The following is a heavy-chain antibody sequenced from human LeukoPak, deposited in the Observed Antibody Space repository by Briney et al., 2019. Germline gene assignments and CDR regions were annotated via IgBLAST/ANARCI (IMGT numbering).Heavy chain of an antibody. CDR2: ISPDGSTI. D-gene: IGHD3-3*01. Sequence: GGSLRLSCVASGFTFSSPWMSWVRQAPGKGLEWVANISPDGSTIYYVDSVKGQVTISRDNAKNSLYLQLNSLRAEDTAVYYCATEGQRVHPFYDFWTGFFYWGQGALVTVSP. CDR3: ATEGQRVHPFYDFWTGFFY. CDR1: GFTFSSPW. J-gene: IGHJ4*02. V-gene: IGHV3-7*01.